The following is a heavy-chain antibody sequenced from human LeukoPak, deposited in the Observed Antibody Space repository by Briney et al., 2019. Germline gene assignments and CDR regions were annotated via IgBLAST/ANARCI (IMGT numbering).Heavy chain of an antibody. Sequence: GGSLRLSCAASGFAFSTYGMHWVRQAPGKALEWVSVMWYDGSNEQYADSLKGRFTIYRDTSTNTLFLQMNSLRAEDTAVYYCARVNGPSAYYYAIDLWGQGTLVTVSS. D-gene: IGHD3-22*01. J-gene: IGHJ5*02. V-gene: IGHV3-33*02. CDR2: MWYDGSNE. CDR3: ARVNGPSAYYYAIDL. CDR1: GFAFSTYG.